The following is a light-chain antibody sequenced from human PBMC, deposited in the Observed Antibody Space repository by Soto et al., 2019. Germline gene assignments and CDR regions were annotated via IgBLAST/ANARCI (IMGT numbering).Light chain of an antibody. CDR1: QSVSSSY. J-gene: IGKJ4*01. Sequence: EIVLTQSPGTLSLSPGERATLSCRASQSVSSSYLAWYQQKPGQAPRLLIYGASSRATGIPDGFSGSGSGTDFTLSISRLEREDFAVYYCQQYDSSPLTFGGGTKQEIK. CDR3: QQYDSSPLT. CDR2: GAS. V-gene: IGKV3-20*01.